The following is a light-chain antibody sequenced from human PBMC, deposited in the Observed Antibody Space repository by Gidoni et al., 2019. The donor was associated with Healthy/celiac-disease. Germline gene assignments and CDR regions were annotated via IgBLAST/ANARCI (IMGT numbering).Light chain of an antibody. CDR1: QSISSY. J-gene: IGKJ4*01. Sequence: DLQMTQSASSLSASVGDGVSITCRASQSISSYLNWYQQKPGKAPKLLIYAASSLQSGVPSRFSGSGSRTDFTLTISSLQPEDFATYYCQQSCSTPLTFGGGTKVEIK. V-gene: IGKV1-39*01. CDR3: QQSCSTPLT. CDR2: AAS.